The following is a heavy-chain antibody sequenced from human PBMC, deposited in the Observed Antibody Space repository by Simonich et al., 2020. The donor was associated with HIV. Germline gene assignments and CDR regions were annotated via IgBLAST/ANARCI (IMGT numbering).Heavy chain of an antibody. CDR2: IKQNGSEK. CDR3: ARGWDGSSSSLDDY. Sequence: EVQLVESGGGLVQPGGSLRLSCAASGFTFSSYWVTWVRQAPGKGLEWVANIKQNGSEKFYVDSVKGRFTISRDNAKNSLSLQMNSLRVEDTAVYYCARGWDGSSSSLDDYWGQGTLVTVSS. D-gene: IGHD6-6*01. V-gene: IGHV3-7*01. CDR1: GFTFSSYW. J-gene: IGHJ4*02.